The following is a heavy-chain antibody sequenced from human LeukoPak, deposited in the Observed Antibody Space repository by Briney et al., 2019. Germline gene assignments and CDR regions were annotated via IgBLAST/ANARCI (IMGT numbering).Heavy chain of an antibody. J-gene: IGHJ4*02. D-gene: IGHD5-12*01. CDR3: ARAGYSGYDKRVYYFDY. CDR2: IIPIFGTA. Sequence: SVKVSCKASGDTFSSYAISWVRQAPGQGLEWMGGIIPIFGTANYAQKFQGRVTITADKSTSTAYMELSSLRSEDTAVYYCARAGYSGYDKRVYYFDYWGQGTLVTVSS. CDR1: GDTFSSYA. V-gene: IGHV1-69*06.